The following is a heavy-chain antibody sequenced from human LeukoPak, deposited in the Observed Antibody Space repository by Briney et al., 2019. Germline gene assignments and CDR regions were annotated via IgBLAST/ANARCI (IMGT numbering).Heavy chain of an antibody. CDR1: GGTFSSYA. Sequence: ASVKVSCKASGGTFSSYAISWVRQAPGQGLEWMGGIIPIFGTANYAQKFQGRVTITADESTSTAYMELSSLRSEDTAVYYCASGLTDILTGYYKDYWRQGTLVTVPS. CDR3: ASGLTDILTGYYKDY. J-gene: IGHJ4*02. CDR2: IIPIFGTA. V-gene: IGHV1-69*13. D-gene: IGHD3-9*01.